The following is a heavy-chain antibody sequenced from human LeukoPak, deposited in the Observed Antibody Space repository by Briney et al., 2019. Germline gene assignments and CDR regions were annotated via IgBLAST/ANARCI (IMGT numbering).Heavy chain of an antibody. CDR2: VYHNGNT. CDR3: ARNEGIVVAGTWFDS. CDR1: GFSISGGYY. D-gene: IGHD6-19*01. V-gene: IGHV4-38-2*01. J-gene: IGHJ1*01. Sequence: SETLSLNCAVSGFSISGGYYWVWIRQPPGKGLEWIGSVYHNGNTLFNTSLKSRVTLSVDSSKNQFSLRLSSVTAADTARYYCARNEGIVVAGTWFDSWGQGTLVFASS.